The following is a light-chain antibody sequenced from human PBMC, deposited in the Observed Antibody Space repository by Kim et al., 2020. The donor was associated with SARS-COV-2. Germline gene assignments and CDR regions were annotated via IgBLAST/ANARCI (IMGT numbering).Light chain of an antibody. Sequence: GSPGQTASITCCGDKLGDKFACWYQQKPGQAPVLVIYQDSKRPSGIPERFSGSKSGNTATLTISGTRAMDEADYYCQAWDSSTVVFGGGTQLTVL. CDR2: QDS. CDR1: KLGDKF. J-gene: IGLJ2*01. V-gene: IGLV3-1*01. CDR3: QAWDSSTVV.